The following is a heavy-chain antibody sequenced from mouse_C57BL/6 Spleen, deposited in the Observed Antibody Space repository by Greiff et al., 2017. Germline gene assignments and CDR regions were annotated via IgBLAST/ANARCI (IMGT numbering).Heavy chain of an antibody. V-gene: IGHV1-82*01. CDR3: ARQTYYGSSSYAMDY. Sequence: QVQLKQSGPELVKPGASVKISCKASGYAFSSSWMNWVKQRPGKGLEWIGRIYPGDGDTNYNGKFKGKATLTADKSSSTAYMQLSSLTSEDSAVYFCARQTYYGSSSYAMDYWGQGTSVTVSS. CDR1: GYAFSSSW. J-gene: IGHJ4*01. D-gene: IGHD1-1*01. CDR2: IYPGDGDT.